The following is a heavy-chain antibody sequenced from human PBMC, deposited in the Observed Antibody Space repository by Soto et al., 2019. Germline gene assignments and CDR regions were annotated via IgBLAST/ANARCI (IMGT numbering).Heavy chain of an antibody. D-gene: IGHD2-2*02. J-gene: IGHJ5*02. Sequence: TLSLTCTVSGGSISSGGYYWSWIRQHPGKGLEWIGYIYYSGSTYYNPSLKSRVTISVDTSKNQFSLKLSSVTAADTAVYYCARERDCSSTSCYSWFDPWGQGTLVTVSS. CDR3: ARERDCSSTSCYSWFDP. V-gene: IGHV4-31*03. CDR1: GGSISSGGYY. CDR2: IYYSGST.